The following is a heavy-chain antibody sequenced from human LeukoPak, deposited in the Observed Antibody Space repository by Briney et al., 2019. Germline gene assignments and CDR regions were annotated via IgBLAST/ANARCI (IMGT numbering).Heavy chain of an antibody. CDR2: IWYDGSNK. CDR1: GFTFNEFG. V-gene: IGHV3-33*01. Sequence: PGRSLRLSCAASGFTFNEFGVHWVRQAPGQGLEWVALIWYDGSNKYYADSVKGRFTISRDNSKNTVYLQMNSLRVEDTAIYYCARDRPTGSYYSIDYWGQGTQATVSS. CDR3: ARDRPTGSYYSIDY. J-gene: IGHJ4*02. D-gene: IGHD1-26*01.